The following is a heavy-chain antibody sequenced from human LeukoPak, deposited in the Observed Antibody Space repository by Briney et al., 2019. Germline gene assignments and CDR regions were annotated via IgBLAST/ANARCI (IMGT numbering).Heavy chain of an antibody. Sequence: GASVKASCKASGFTFTSSAMQWVRQARGQRLEWIGWIVVGSGNTNYAQKFQERVTITRDMSTSTAYTELSSLRSEDTAVYYCAARYYYGSGSWGQGTLVTVSS. D-gene: IGHD3-10*01. CDR1: GFTFTSSA. J-gene: IGHJ5*02. CDR3: AARYYYGSGS. CDR2: IVVGSGNT. V-gene: IGHV1-58*02.